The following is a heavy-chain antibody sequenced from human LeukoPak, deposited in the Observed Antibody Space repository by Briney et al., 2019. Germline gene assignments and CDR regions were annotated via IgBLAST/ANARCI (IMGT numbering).Heavy chain of an antibody. CDR3: ARGPVETHGMDV. J-gene: IGHJ6*02. V-gene: IGHV1-8*01. CDR1: GYTFTSYD. CDR2: KNPTSGRT. Sequence: GASVKVSCKASGYTFTSYDINWVRQATGQGLEWMGWKNPTSGRTGFAQSFQGRLTMTTDTSTSTAYMELSSLTSEDTAVYYCARGPVETHGMDVWGRGTTVTVSS.